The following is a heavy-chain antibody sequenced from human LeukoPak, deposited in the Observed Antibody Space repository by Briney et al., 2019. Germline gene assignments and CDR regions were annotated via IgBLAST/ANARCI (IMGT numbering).Heavy chain of an antibody. CDR1: GYTFTGYY. CDR2: INPNSGTT. J-gene: IGHJ1*01. D-gene: IGHD2-15*01. V-gene: IGHV1-2*02. CDR3: ARGIYAGAATGFQH. Sequence: ASVKVSCKASGYTFTGYYMHWVRQAPGQGLEWMGWINPNSGTTNYAQKFQGRVTMTRDTSISTAYMELSRLRSDDTAVYYCARGIYAGAATGFQHWGQGTLGTVSS.